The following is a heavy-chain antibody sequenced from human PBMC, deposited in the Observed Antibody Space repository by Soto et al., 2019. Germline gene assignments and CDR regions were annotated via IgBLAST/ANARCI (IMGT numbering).Heavy chain of an antibody. CDR3: ARVKWELRYDETSWYFDL. J-gene: IGHJ2*01. CDR1: GGTFSSYT. Sequence: QVQLVQSGAEVKKPGSSVKVSCKASGGTFSSYTISWVRQAPGQGLEWMGRIIPILGIANYAQKFQGRVTITADKSTSTAYMELSSLRSEDTAVYYCARVKWELRYDETSWYFDLWGRGTLVTVSS. D-gene: IGHD1-26*01. V-gene: IGHV1-69*02. CDR2: IIPILGIA.